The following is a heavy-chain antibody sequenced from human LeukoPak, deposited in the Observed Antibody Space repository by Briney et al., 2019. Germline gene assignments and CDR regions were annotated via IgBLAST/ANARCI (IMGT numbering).Heavy chain of an antibody. Sequence: SETLSLTCAVYGGSFSSYYWSWIRQPPGKGLEWIGEINHSGSTNYNPSLKSRVTISVDTSKNQFSLKLSSVTAADTAVYYCARTPTKGGDILTGYYLDPDYWGQGTLVTVSS. CDR3: ARTPTKGGDILTGYYLDPDY. CDR2: INHSGST. J-gene: IGHJ4*02. CDR1: GGSFSSYY. D-gene: IGHD3-9*01. V-gene: IGHV4-34*01.